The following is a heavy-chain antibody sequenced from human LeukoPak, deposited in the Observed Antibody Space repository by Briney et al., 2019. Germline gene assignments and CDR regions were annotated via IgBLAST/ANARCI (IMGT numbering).Heavy chain of an antibody. CDR1: GGSITTSSYY. V-gene: IGHV4-39*01. CDR3: ARSARIAARPQNFDY. J-gene: IGHJ4*02. Sequence: SETLSLTCTHSGGSITTSSYYWGWIRQPPGKGLEWIGNIYNGESTYYNPSIKSRLTISVDTSKNQFSLKLRSVTAADTAVYFCARSARIAARPQNFDYWGQGTLVPVSS. CDR2: IYNGEST. D-gene: IGHD6-6*01.